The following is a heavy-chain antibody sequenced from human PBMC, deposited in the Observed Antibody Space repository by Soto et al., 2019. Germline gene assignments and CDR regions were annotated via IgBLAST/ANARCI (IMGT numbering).Heavy chain of an antibody. D-gene: IGHD4-17*01. Sequence: PSETLSLTCTVSGGSISSYYWSWIRQPPGKGLEWIGYIYYSGSTNYNPSLKSRVTISVDTSKNQFSLRLSSVTAADTAVYYCARRYGASFDYWGQGTLVTVSS. V-gene: IGHV4-59*01. J-gene: IGHJ4*02. CDR1: GGSISSYY. CDR3: ARRYGASFDY. CDR2: IYYSGST.